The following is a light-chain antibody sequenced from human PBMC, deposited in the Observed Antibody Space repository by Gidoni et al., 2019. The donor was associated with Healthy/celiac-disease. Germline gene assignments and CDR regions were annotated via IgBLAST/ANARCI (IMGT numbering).Light chain of an antibody. CDR1: QSVSSN. V-gene: IGKV3-15*01. CDR3: QQYNNWPRT. CDR2: GAS. J-gene: IGKJ1*01. Sequence: ERVMTQSPATLSVSPGESATLSCRASQSVSSNSAWYQQKPGQAPRLLIYGASSGSGTEFTLTLSSLQSEDFAVYYCQQYNNWPRTFGQGTKVEIK.